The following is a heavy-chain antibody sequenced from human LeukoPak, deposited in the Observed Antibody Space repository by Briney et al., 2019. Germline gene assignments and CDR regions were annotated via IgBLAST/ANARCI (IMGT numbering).Heavy chain of an antibody. CDR3: ARGQGSGSYRYFQH. Sequence: SETLSLTCTVSGGSISSGGYYWSWIRQHPGKGLEWIGYIYYSGSTYYNPSLKSRVTISVDTSKNQFSLKLSSVTAADTAVYYCARGQGSGSYRYFQHWGQGTLVTVSS. D-gene: IGHD3-10*01. CDR2: IYYSGST. J-gene: IGHJ1*01. CDR1: GGSISSGGYY. V-gene: IGHV4-31*03.